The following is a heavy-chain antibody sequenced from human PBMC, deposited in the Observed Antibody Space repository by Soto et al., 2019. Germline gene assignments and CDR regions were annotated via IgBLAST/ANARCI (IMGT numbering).Heavy chain of an antibody. CDR3: ARCHSRCDYYYGMDV. CDR1: GFAFSNYA. Sequence: EVQLVESGGVVVQPGGSLRLSCAASGFAFSNYAMHWVRQAPGKGLEWVSLIRWDRGITFYADSVKGRFTISRDNSKHCMYLQMNSVRAEDTALYYCARCHSRCDYYYGMDVWGQGTTVTVSS. D-gene: IGHD3-22*01. J-gene: IGHJ6*02. CDR2: IRWDRGIT. V-gene: IGHV3-43D*04.